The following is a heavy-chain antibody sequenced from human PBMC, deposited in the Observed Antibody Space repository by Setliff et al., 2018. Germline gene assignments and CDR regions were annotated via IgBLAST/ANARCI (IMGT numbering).Heavy chain of an antibody. J-gene: IGHJ4*02. CDR3: ARVPQEAFYYYDRGNHFDS. D-gene: IGHD3-22*01. V-gene: IGHV1-2*02. CDR1: GYTFTSYY. CDR2: INPRTGVT. Sequence: ASVKVSCKASGYTFTSYYMHWVRQAPGQGLEWMGIINPRTGVTNSAQKFQGRVTMTRDTSITTAYMELSSLRSDDTAVYYCARVPQEAFYYYDRGNHFDSWGQGTLVTVSS.